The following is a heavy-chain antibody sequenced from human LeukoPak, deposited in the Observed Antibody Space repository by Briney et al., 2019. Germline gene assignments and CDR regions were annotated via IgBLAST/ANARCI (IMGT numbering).Heavy chain of an antibody. V-gene: IGHV3-11*01. D-gene: IGHD3-10*01. CDR2: ISSSGSTI. CDR1: GFTFSDYY. CDR3: SIPYGSGYYMDV. Sequence: PGGSLRLSCAASGFTFSDYYMSWIRQAPGKGLEWVSYISSSGSTIYYADSVKGRFTISRDNAKNSLYLQMNSLRAEDTAVYYCSIPYGSGYYMDVWGKGTTVTISS. J-gene: IGHJ6*03.